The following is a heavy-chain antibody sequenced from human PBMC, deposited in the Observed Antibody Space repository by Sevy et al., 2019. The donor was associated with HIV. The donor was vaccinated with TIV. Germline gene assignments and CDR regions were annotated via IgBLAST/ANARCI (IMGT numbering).Heavy chain of an antibody. J-gene: IGHJ5*02. D-gene: IGHD6-13*01. CDR1: GGTFSSYA. CDR3: AGDGGPGIATPRGRNWFDP. V-gene: IGHV1-69*13. Sequence: ASVKVSCKASGGTFSSYAISWVRQAPGQGLEWMGGIIPIFGTANYAQKFQGRVTITADESTSTAYMELSSLRSEDTAVYYCAGDGGPGIATPRGRNWFDPWGQGTLVTVSS. CDR2: IIPIFGTA.